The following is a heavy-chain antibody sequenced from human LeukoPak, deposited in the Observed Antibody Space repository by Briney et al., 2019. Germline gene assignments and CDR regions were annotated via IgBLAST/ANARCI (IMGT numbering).Heavy chain of an antibody. D-gene: IGHD2-2*01. CDR3: ARLAVVPAAMSPDY. CDR2: VIPISGTT. CDR1: GGSFYSYP. Sequence: SVKVSCKASGGSFYSYPIAWVRQAPGQGLEWLGAVIPISGTTHYAQKFQGRVSITVDDSTTTVYMQPSGLRSDDTAVYFCARLAVVPAAMSPDYWGQGTLVSVSS. J-gene: IGHJ4*02. V-gene: IGHV1-69*13.